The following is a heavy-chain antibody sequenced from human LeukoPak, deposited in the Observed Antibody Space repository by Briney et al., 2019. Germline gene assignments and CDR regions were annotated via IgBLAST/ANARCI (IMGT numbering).Heavy chain of an antibody. V-gene: IGHV1-18*01. J-gene: IGHJ4*02. CDR3: ARDAAIYDSSGYYYLW. Sequence: GASVKVSCKASGYTFTSYGISWVRQAPGQGLEWMGWISAYNGNTNYAQKLQGRVTMTTDTSTSTAYMELRSLRSEDTAVYYCARDAAIYDSSGYYYLWWGQGTLVTVSS. CDR1: GYTFTSYG. D-gene: IGHD3-22*01. CDR2: ISAYNGNT.